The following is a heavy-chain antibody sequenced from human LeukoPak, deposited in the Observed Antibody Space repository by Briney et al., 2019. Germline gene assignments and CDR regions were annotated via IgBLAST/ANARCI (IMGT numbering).Heavy chain of an antibody. J-gene: IGHJ4*02. CDR2: FNREDDEA. Sequence: RASLKDSCNISGYTLTDFSMHWVRQAPGKGLEWMGGFNREDDEAIYAPHFQGRVTVTEDTSTDTAYMELSSLRSEDTAVYYCATLDSYYDNSGRPLVPDWGQGTLVTVSS. V-gene: IGHV1-24*01. CDR3: ATLDSYYDNSGRPLVPD. D-gene: IGHD3-22*01. CDR1: GYTLTDFS.